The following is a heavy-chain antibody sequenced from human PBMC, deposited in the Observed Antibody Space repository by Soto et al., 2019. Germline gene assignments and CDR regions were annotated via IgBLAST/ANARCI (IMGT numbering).Heavy chain of an antibody. D-gene: IGHD3-22*01. CDR3: ARDYYVGRGFYSWYFDL. Sequence: QVQLVQSGAEVKKPGSSVKVSCKASGGTFGNYAISWVRQAPGQGLEWMGGIIPIFGTTNYAQRFQGRVTITADKSTGTAYMDLSGLRSEDTAVYYCARDYYVGRGFYSWYFDLWGRGTLVTVSS. CDR2: IIPIFGTT. CDR1: GGTFGNYA. J-gene: IGHJ2*01. V-gene: IGHV1-69*06.